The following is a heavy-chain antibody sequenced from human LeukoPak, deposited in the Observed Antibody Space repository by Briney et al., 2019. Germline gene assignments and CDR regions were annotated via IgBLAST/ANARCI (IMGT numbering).Heavy chain of an antibody. D-gene: IGHD2-2*02. V-gene: IGHV4-31*03. CDR1: DNSINSGGYY. CDR2: IYYSGTT. CDR3: ASNIPFDL. Sequence: SQTLSLTCTVSDNSINSGGYYWSWIRQRPGRGLEWIGYIYYSGTTPYNPSLRSRVTISVDTSKNQFALKLFSVTAADTAVYYCASNIPFDLWGRGTLVTVSS. J-gene: IGHJ2*01.